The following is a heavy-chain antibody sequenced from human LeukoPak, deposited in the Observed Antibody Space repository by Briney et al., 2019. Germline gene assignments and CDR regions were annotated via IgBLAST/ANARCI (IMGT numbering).Heavy chain of an antibody. CDR1: GFTFSNYA. D-gene: IGHD3-10*01. Sequence: GGSLRLSCAASGFTFSNYAMSWVRQAPGKGLEWLSFINSDGSTTSHAESVKGRFTISRDNAKNTLHLQMNSLRAEDTAVYYCARGGVAGGNDYWGQGTLVTVSS. CDR3: ARGGVAGGNDY. V-gene: IGHV3-74*01. J-gene: IGHJ4*02. CDR2: INSDGSTT.